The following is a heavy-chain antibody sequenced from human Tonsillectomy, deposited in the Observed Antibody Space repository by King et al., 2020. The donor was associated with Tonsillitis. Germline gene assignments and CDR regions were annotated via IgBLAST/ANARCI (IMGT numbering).Heavy chain of an antibody. CDR3: IRDFREFDF. CDR2: IYPDGSVT. J-gene: IGHJ4*02. CDR1: GFTFGSYW. Sequence: VQLVESGGGLVQPGGSLRLSCAASGFTFGSYWMHWVRQAPGKGLVWVSRIYPDGSVTYYADSVKGRFTISRDNDKNTVYLQMNSLRAEDTAVYYCIRDFREFDFCGQGTLVTVSS. V-gene: IGHV3-74*01.